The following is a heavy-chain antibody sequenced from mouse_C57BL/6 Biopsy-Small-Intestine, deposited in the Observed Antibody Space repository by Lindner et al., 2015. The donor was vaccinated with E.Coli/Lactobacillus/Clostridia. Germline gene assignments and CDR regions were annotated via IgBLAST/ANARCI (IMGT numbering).Heavy chain of an antibody. V-gene: IGHV1-82*01. CDR2: IYPGDGDT. CDR3: AERGVPGDFDY. Sequence: QLQESGPELVKPGASVKISCKASGYAFSSSWMNWVKQRPGKGLEWIGRIYPGDGDTNYNGKFKGKATFTADTSSNTAYMQLSSLTTEDSAIYYCAERGVPGDFDYWGQGTTLTVSS. J-gene: IGHJ2*01. CDR1: GYAFSSSW.